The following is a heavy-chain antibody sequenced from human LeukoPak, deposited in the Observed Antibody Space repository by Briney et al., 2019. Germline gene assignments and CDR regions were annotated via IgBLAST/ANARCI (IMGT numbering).Heavy chain of an antibody. CDR3: AKDPIDDFWSGYFDY. J-gene: IGHJ4*02. V-gene: IGHV3-23*01. CDR2: ISGSGGST. D-gene: IGHD3-3*01. CDR1: GFTFSSYA. Sequence: GGSLRLSCAASGFTFSSYAMSWVRQAPGKGLEWVSAISGSGGSTYYADSVKGRFTISRDNSKNTLYLQMNSLRAEDTAVYYCAKDPIDDFWSGYFDYWGQGTLVTVSS.